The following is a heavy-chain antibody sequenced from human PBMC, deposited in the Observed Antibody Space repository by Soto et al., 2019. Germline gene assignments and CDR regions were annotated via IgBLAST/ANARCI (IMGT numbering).Heavy chain of an antibody. J-gene: IGHJ6*03. CDR1: GFTFSSYG. V-gene: IGHV3-33*01. Sequence: ESGGGVVKPGRSLRLSCAASGFTFSSYGMHWVRQAPGKGLEWVAVIWYDGSNKYYADSVKGRFTISRDNSKNTLYLQMNSLRAEDTAVYYCARSRIAARPSATNYYYYYMDVWGKGTTVTVSS. D-gene: IGHD6-6*01. CDR2: IWYDGSNK. CDR3: ARSRIAARPSATNYYYYYMDV.